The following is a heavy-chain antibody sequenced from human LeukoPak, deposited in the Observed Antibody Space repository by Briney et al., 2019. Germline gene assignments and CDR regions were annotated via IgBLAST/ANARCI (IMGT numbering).Heavy chain of an antibody. CDR3: ASPYGRGYGMDV. V-gene: IGHV3-11*01. CDR1: GFTFSDYY. D-gene: IGHD3-10*02. CDR2: ISSSGSTI. Sequence: GGSLRLSCAASGFTFSDYYMSWIRQAPGTGLEWVSYISSSGSTIYYADSVKGRFTIPRDNAKNSLYLQMNSLRAEDTAVYYCASPYGRGYGMDVWGQGTTVTVSS. J-gene: IGHJ6*02.